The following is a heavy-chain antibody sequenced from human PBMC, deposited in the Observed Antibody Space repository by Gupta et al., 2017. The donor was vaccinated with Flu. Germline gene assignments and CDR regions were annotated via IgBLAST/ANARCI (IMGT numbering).Heavy chain of an antibody. V-gene: IGHV2-5*02. J-gene: IGHJ5*02. Sequence: QITLKESGPTLVRPTQTLTLTCTFSGFSLSTSGVGVGWIRQPPGKALEWLALIYWDDDKRYSPSLKSRLTITKDTSKNQVVLTMTNMDPVDTATYYCAHRRGSSGSSDNWFDPWGQGTLVTVSS. CDR3: AHRRGSSGSSDNWFDP. CDR1: GFSLSTSGVG. D-gene: IGHD1-26*01. CDR2: IYWDDDK.